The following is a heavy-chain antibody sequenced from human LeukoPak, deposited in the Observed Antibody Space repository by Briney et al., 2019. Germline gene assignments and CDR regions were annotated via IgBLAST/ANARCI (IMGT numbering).Heavy chain of an antibody. Sequence: GGSLRLSCAASGFTFSDYYMSWIRQAPGEGRELVSYISSSGSTIYYADSVKGLFTTTRDNAKNSLYLQMNSLRAEDTAVYYCAGRRHEQPAYWGQGTLVTVSS. J-gene: IGHJ4*02. CDR3: AGRRHEQPAY. CDR1: GFTFSDYY. CDR2: ISSSGSTI. D-gene: IGHD6-13*01. V-gene: IGHV3-11*01.